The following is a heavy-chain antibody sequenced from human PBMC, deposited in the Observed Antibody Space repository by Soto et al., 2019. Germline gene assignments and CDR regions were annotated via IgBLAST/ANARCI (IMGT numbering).Heavy chain of an antibody. J-gene: IGHJ6*03. D-gene: IGHD3-10*01. V-gene: IGHV3-30*18. CDR3: AKEGFYYYGSGSYYTYYYMDV. Sequence: GGSLRLSCAASGFTFSSYGMHWVRQAPGKGLEWVAVISYDGSNKYYADSVKGRFTISRDNSKNTLYLQMNSLRAEETAVYYCAKEGFYYYGSGSYYTYYYMDVWGKGTTVTVSS. CDR1: GFTFSSYG. CDR2: ISYDGSNK.